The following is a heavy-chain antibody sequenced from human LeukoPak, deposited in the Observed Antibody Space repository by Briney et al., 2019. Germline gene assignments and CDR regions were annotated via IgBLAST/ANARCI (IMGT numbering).Heavy chain of an antibody. CDR1: GGSISSNH. CDR3: ARHRDSWHSGQYSFDS. CDR2: TSSSGST. D-gene: IGHD2-21*01. V-gene: IGHV4-59*08. Sequence: SETLSLTCIVSGGSISSNHWSWIRQSPGKGLEWIGYTSSSGSTNYNPSLMSRLTISVDAPKNQFSLKLTSVTAADTAVYYCARHRDSWHSGQYSFDSWGQGTQVTVSS. J-gene: IGHJ4*02.